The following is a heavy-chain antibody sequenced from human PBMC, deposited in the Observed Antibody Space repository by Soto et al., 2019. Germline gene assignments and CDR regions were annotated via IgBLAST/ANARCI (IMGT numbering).Heavy chain of an antibody. V-gene: IGHV4-59*01. CDR3: ARDLVVSPYDDSSGYPTYGMDV. CDR1: CGSFSTYY. Sequence: KSSETLSLTCTVSCGSFSTYYWTWIRQPPGKGLEWIGYINYRGRTNYNPSLKSRVTISLDTSRNQFSLRLTSVTAADTAVYYCARDLVVSPYDDSSGYPTYGMDVWGQGTTVTVSS. CDR2: INYRGRT. D-gene: IGHD3-22*01. J-gene: IGHJ6*02.